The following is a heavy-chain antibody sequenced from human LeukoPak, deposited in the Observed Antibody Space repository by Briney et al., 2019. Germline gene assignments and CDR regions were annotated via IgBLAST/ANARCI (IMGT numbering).Heavy chain of an antibody. J-gene: IGHJ6*02. V-gene: IGHV3-9*01. Sequence: GRSLGLSCAASGFTFDDYAMHWVRQAPGKGLEWVSGISWNSGSIGYADSVKGRFTISRDNAKNSLYLQMDSLRAEDTALYYCAKDGDYYGMDVWGQGTTVTVSS. CDR3: AKDGDYYGMDV. CDR2: ISWNSGSI. CDR1: GFTFDDYA.